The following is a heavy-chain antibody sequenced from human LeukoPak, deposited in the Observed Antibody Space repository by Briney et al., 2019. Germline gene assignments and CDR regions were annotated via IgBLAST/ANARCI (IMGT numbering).Heavy chain of an antibody. J-gene: IGHJ4*02. D-gene: IGHD3-22*01. CDR3: AKRGVVIRVILVGFHKEAYYFDS. CDR1: GITLSNYG. CDR2: ISGSGGST. Sequence: GGSLRLSCAASGITLSNYGMSWVRQAPGKGLEWVAGISGSGGSTNYADSVKRRFTISRDNPKNTLYLQMNSLRAEDTAVYFCAKRGVVIRVILVGFHKEAYYFDSWGQGALVTVSS. V-gene: IGHV3-23*01.